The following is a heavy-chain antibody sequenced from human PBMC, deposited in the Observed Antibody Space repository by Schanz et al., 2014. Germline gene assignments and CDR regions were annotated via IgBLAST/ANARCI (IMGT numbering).Heavy chain of an antibody. Sequence: QGQLVQSGAEVKKPGASVKVSCKASGYSFTTYGLNWVRQAPGQGPEWMGWISAYNGHTDYAQKLQGRVTMTADKSTSTVYMEVSGLRSEDTAVYYCVKVDRTRYYAMDVWGQGTTVTVSS. CDR1: GYSFTTYG. V-gene: IGHV1-18*01. CDR2: ISAYNGHT. J-gene: IGHJ6*02. D-gene: IGHD3-9*01. CDR3: VKVDRTRYYAMDV.